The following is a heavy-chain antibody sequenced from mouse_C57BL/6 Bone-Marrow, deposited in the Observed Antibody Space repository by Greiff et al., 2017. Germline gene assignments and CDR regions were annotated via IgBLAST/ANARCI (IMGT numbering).Heavy chain of an antibody. D-gene: IGHD2-3*01. CDR3: TTPRWSYLDY. CDR1: GFNIKDDY. V-gene: IGHV14-4*01. CDR2: IDPENGDT. J-gene: IGHJ2*01. Sequence: DVKLQESGAELVRPGASVKLSCTASGFNIKDDYMHWVKQRPEQGLEWIGWIDPENGDTEYASKFQGKATITADTSSNTAYLQLSSLTSADSAGYCCTTPRWSYLDYWGRGTTLTVSS.